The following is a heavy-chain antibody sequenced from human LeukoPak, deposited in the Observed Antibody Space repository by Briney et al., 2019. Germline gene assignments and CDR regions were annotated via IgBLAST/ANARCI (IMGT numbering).Heavy chain of an antibody. D-gene: IGHD6-19*01. V-gene: IGHV4-38-2*02. Sequence: SETLSLTCTVSGYSISNGYYWGWIRQPPGKGLEWIGEINHSGSTNYNPSLKSRVTISVDTSKNQFSLKLSSVTAADTAVYYCARDRSGYSSGWYFGYWGQGTLVTVSS. J-gene: IGHJ4*02. CDR3: ARDRSGYSSGWYFGY. CDR2: INHSGST. CDR1: GYSISNGYY.